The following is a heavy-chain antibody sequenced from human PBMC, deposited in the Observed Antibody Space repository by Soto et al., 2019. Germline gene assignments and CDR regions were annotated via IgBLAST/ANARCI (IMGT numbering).Heavy chain of an antibody. D-gene: IGHD2-15*01. CDR3: AREGVVAASD. J-gene: IGHJ4*02. CDR1: GFTVSSNY. CDR2: IYSGGST. Sequence: EVQLVESGGGLVQPGGSLRLSCAASGFTVSSNYMSWVRQAPGKGLEWVSVIYSGGSTNYADSVKGRFTISRDNSKNTLYLQMNSLRDEDTAVDYCAREGVVAASDWGQGTLVTVSS. V-gene: IGHV3-66*01.